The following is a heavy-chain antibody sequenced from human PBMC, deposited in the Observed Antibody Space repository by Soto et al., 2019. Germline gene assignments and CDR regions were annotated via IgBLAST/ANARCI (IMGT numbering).Heavy chain of an antibody. V-gene: IGHV4-34*01. J-gene: IGHJ1*01. D-gene: IGHD3-10*01. CDR3: ARDRAMYYYGSGSYSSVEYFQH. CDR1: GGSFSGYY. CDR2: INHSGST. Sequence: QVQLQQWGAGLLKPSETLSLTCAVYGGSFSGYYWSWIRQPPGKGLEWIGEINHSGSTNYNPSLKSRVTISVDTSKNQFSLKLSSVTAADTAVYYCARDRAMYYYGSGSYSSVEYFQHWGQGTLVTVSS.